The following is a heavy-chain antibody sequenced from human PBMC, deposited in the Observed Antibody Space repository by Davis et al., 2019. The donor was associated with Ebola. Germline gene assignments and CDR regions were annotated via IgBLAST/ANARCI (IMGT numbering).Heavy chain of an antibody. J-gene: IGHJ6*04. CDR2: IKQDGSEK. CDR3: ARDGIATFGKVKYYYGMDV. Sequence: GGSLRLSCAASGFTFSSYWMSWVRQAPGKGLEWVANIKQDGSEKYYVDSVKGRFTISRDNDKNSLYLQMNSLRVEDTAVYYCARDGIATFGKVKYYYGMDVWGKGTTVTVSS. D-gene: IGHD6-13*01. V-gene: IGHV3-7*01. CDR1: GFTFSSYW.